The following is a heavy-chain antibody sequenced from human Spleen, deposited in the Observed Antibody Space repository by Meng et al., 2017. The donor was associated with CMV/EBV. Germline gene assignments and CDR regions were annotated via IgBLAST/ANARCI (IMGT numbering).Heavy chain of an antibody. D-gene: IGHD2-2*02. V-gene: IGHV3-30*02. Sequence: GESLKISCAASGFTFSDYYMNWVRQAPGKGLEWVAFIRYDGSQKYYADSVKGRFTISRDNAKNSLYLQMNSLRAEDTAVYYCARVGYCSSTSCYKWWDYWGQGTLVTVSS. CDR1: GFTFSDYY. CDR3: ARVGYCSSTSCYKWWDY. J-gene: IGHJ4*02. CDR2: IRYDGSQK.